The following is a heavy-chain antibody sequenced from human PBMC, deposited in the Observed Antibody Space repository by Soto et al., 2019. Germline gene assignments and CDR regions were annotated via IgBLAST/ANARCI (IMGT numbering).Heavy chain of an antibody. CDR1: GGTFSGYA. D-gene: IGHD3-10*01. CDR2: IIPIFGTA. Sequence: GASVKVSCKASGGTFSGYAISWVRQAPGQGLEWMGGIIPIFGTANYAQKFQGRVTITADESTSTAYMELSSLNSEDTAVYYCARVNYYGSGSYQDFFYFYALDVWGQGTTVTVSS. V-gene: IGHV1-69*13. CDR3: ARVNYYGSGSYQDFFYFYALDV. J-gene: IGHJ6*02.